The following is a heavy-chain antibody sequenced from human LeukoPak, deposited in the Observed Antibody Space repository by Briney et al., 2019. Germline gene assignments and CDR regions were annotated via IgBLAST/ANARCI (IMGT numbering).Heavy chain of an antibody. CDR3: AKAGELTYTPFDY. J-gene: IGHJ4*02. D-gene: IGHD3-10*01. CDR1: GFTFSSYA. V-gene: IGHV3-23*01. CDR2: ISGSGASR. Sequence: GGSLRLSCAASGFTFSSYAMSWVRQAPGKGLEWVSGISGSGASRYYADSVKGRFTISRDNSKNTLYLQMNSLRAEDTAVYYCAKAGELTYTPFDYWGQGTLVSVSS.